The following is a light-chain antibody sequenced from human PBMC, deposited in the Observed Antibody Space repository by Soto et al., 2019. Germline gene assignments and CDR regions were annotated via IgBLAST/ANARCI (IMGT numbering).Light chain of an antibody. V-gene: IGKV3-15*01. J-gene: IGKJ1*01. CDR2: GAF. Sequence: ELVRTQSPVTLSVSPGERATLSCRARQRVSSNLAWYQQKPGQAPRLLIYGAFTRATGIPARFSGSGSGTEFTLTISSLQSEDFAVYFCQQYNNWPPRWTFGQGTKVEIK. CDR1: QRVSSN. CDR3: QQYNNWPPRWT.